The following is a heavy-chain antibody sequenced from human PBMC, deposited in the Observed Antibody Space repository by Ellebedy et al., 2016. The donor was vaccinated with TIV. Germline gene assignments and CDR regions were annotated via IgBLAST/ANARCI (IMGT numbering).Heavy chain of an antibody. V-gene: IGHV4-59*01. CDR1: TDSFDYYY. CDR3: ARGSSSYSWFDP. D-gene: IGHD2-15*01. CDR2: IHASGVT. Sequence: MPSETLSLTCSFSTDSFDYYYWSWIRQLPGGGLEWIGYIHASGVTKYNPALGSRVTMSVDPAKKQVSLKVASVTAADTAIYFCARGSSSYSWFDPWGQGARVAVSS. J-gene: IGHJ5*02.